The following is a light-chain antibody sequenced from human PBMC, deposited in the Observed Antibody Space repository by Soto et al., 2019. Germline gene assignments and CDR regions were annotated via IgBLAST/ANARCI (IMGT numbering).Light chain of an antibody. V-gene: IGKV3-11*01. CDR1: QSVNNY. Sequence: EIVLTQSPATLSLSPGERATLPCRASQSVNNYLAWYQQKPGQAPRLLIYDTSNRATGIPARFSGSGSGTDFTLTISSLEPEDFAVYYCQQRSNWPLTFGGGTKVEIK. CDR2: DTS. CDR3: QQRSNWPLT. J-gene: IGKJ4*01.